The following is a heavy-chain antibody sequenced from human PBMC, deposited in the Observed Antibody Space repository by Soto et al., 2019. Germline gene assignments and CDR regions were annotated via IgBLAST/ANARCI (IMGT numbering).Heavy chain of an antibody. J-gene: IGHJ6*03. Sequence: PGGSLRLSCAASGFTFSSSWMSWVRQAPGKGLEWVATIKEDGGEKYYVDSVRGRFTISRDNSKNTLYLQLRSLRADDTAVYYCAKWLVGGDYAVDAYYYYMDVWGTGTTVTVSS. D-gene: IGHD4-17*01. CDR2: IKEDGGEK. CDR3: AKWLVGGDYAVDAYYYYMDV. CDR1: GFTFSSSW. V-gene: IGHV3-7*03.